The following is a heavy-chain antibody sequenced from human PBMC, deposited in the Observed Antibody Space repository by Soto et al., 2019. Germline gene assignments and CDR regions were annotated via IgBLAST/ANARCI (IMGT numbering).Heavy chain of an antibody. D-gene: IGHD6-19*01. CDR3: ARENQWLDGVFDY. V-gene: IGHV3-30-3*01. CDR2: ISYDGSNK. CDR1: GFTFSSYA. J-gene: IGHJ4*02. Sequence: VQLVESGGGVVQPGRSLRLSCAASGFTFSSYAMHWVRQAPGKGLEWVAVISYDGSNKYYADSVKGRFTISRDNSKNTLYLQMNSLRAEDTAVYYCARENQWLDGVFDYWGQGTLVTVSS.